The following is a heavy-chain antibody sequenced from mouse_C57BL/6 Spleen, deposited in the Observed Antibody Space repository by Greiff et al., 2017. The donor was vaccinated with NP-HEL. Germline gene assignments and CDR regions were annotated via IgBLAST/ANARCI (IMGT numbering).Heavy chain of an antibody. J-gene: IGHJ4*01. V-gene: IGHV2-2*01. D-gene: IGHD1-1*01. CDR3: ARNYGSSYVGYYAMDY. CDR2: IWSGGST. Sequence: QVQLKESGPGLVQPSQSLSITCTVSGFSLTSYGVHWVRQSPGKGLEWLGVIWSGGSTDYNAAFISRLSISKDNSKSQVFFKMNSLQADDTAIYYCARNYGSSYVGYYAMDYWGQGTSVTVSS. CDR1: GFSLTSYG.